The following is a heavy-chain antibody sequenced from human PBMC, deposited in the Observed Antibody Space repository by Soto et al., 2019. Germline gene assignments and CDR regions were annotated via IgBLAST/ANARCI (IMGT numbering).Heavy chain of an antibody. CDR2: IYYSGST. Sequence: SETLSLTCTVSGGYVSSGSYYWSWIRQPPGKGLECIGYIYYSGSTNYNPSLKSRVTISVDTSKNQFSLKLSSVTAADTAVYYCARIASRSGWYGDWFDPWGQGTLVTVSS. CDR3: ARIASRSGWYGDWFDP. V-gene: IGHV4-61*01. CDR1: GGYVSSGSYY. D-gene: IGHD6-19*01. J-gene: IGHJ5*02.